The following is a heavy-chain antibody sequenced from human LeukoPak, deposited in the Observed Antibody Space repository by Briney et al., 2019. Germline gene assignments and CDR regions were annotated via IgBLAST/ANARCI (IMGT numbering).Heavy chain of an antibody. CDR2: VNSDGSSA. D-gene: IGHD3-9*01. CDR1: RFTFSVYW. V-gene: IGHV3-74*01. J-gene: IGHJ4*02. Sequence: GGSLRLSCGASRFTFSVYWMHWIRQTPGKGLVWVSRVNSDGSSAKYADSVKGRFTISRDNAKSTLFLQMNSVRAEDSAVYYCVRGNTWFFDFWGQGTPVTVSS. CDR3: VRGNTWFFDF.